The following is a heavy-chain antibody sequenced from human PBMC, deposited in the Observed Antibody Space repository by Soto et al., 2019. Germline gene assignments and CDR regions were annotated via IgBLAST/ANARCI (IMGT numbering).Heavy chain of an antibody. Sequence: QVQLVESGGVVVQPGRSLRLSCAASGFTFSSYAMHWVRQAPGKGLEWVAVISYDGSNKYYADSVKGRFTISRDNSKNTLYLQMNSLRAEDTAVYYCARAGEQESTMIVVVIIPGAFDIWGQGTMVTVSS. J-gene: IGHJ3*02. V-gene: IGHV3-30-3*01. CDR1: GFTFSSYA. CDR3: ARAGEQESTMIVVVIIPGAFDI. D-gene: IGHD3-22*01. CDR2: ISYDGSNK.